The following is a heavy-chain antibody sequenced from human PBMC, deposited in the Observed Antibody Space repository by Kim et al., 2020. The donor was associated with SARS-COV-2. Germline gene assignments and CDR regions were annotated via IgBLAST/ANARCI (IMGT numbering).Heavy chain of an antibody. Sequence: ASVKVSCKASGYTFTSYSIQWVRQAPGQGLEWMGWINGGNGNTRYSEKFQNRVTFRRDMSATTAYMDVSGLKSEDTATYYCARGRSPIYSLQNYSLYFDIWGRGTPVIVSS. CDR1: GYTFTSYS. V-gene: IGHV1-3*01. J-gene: IGHJ4*02. D-gene: IGHD5-12*01. CDR3: ARGRSPIYSLQNYSLYFDI. CDR2: INGGNGNT.